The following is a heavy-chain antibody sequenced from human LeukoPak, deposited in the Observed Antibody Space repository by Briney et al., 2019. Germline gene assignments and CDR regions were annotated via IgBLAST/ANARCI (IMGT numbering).Heavy chain of an antibody. J-gene: IGHJ4*02. V-gene: IGHV3-49*04. CDR1: RFTFGDYA. D-gene: IGHD6-6*01. CDR2: INSSPYGGTT. Sequence: GGSLPLSCSTSRFTFGDYAMSWVRQAPGKGLEWLSFINSSPYGGTTEYAASVKGRFTISRDDSKSSAYLQMNSLKIEDTAVYYCARARIAGRRSFDYWGQGTLVTVSS. CDR3: ARARIAGRRSFDY.